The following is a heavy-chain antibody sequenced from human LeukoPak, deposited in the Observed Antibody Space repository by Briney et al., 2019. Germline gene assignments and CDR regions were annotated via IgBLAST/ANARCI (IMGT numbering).Heavy chain of an antibody. CDR3: ARGVYIAAAQYGY. J-gene: IGHJ4*02. D-gene: IGHD6-13*01. CDR2: IYYSGTT. Sequence: PSETLSLTCTVSGGSISSYYWNWIRQPPGKGLEWIGYIYYSGTTNYNPSLKSRVTISVDTSKDQFSLKLSSVTAADTAVYYCARGVYIAAAQYGYWGQGTLVTVSS. CDR1: GGSISSYY. V-gene: IGHV4-59*01.